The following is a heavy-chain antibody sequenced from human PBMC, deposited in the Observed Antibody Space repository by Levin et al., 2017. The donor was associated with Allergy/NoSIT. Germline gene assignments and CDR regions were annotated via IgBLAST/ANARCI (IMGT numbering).Heavy chain of an antibody. J-gene: IGHJ4*02. CDR1: GFIFTNYA. CDR3: AKAITFGGVIDAFDC. V-gene: IGHV3-23*01. CDR2: ISASGGAT. Sequence: GGSLRLSCVGSGFIFTNYAISWVRQAPGRGLEWVSVISASGGATYYADSLKGRFTIARDNSKNTLYLEINSLRAEDTAVYYCAKAITFGGVIDAFDCWGQGTLVTVSS. D-gene: IGHD3-16*02.